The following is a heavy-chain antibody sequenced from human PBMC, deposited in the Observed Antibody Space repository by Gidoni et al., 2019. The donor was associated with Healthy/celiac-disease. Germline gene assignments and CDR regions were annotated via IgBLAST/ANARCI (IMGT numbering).Heavy chain of an antibody. D-gene: IGHD3-22*01. CDR3: ARDAYYYDSSGYLDY. Sequence: EVQLVESGGGLFKHGGSLRLSCAASGFTFSSYSMNWVRQAPGKGLEWVSSISSSSSYIYYADSVKGRFTISRDNAKNSLYLQMNSLRAEDTAVYYCARDAYYYDSSGYLDYWGQGTLVTVSS. CDR2: ISSSSSYI. CDR1: GFTFSSYS. J-gene: IGHJ4*02. V-gene: IGHV3-21*01.